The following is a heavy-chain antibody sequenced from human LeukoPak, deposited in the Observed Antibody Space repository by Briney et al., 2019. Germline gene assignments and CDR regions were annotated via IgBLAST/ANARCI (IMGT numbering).Heavy chain of an antibody. D-gene: IGHD4-23*01. J-gene: IGHJ6*02. Sequence: PGGSLRLSCAASGFTFSSYSMNWVRQAPGKGLEWVSSISSSSSYIYYADSVKGRFTISRDNAKNSLYLQMNSLRAEDTAVYYCARDDYGGNSGYSMDVWGQGTTVTVSS. V-gene: IGHV3-21*01. CDR2: ISSSSSYI. CDR3: ARDDYGGNSGYSMDV. CDR1: GFTFSSYS.